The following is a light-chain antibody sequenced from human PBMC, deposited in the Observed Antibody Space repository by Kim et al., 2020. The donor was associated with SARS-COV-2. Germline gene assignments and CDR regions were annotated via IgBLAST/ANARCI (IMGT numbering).Light chain of an antibody. CDR2: GKN. V-gene: IGLV3-19*01. CDR1: SLRSYY. Sequence: LAQTVRITCKGDSLRSYYAGWYQQKPGQAPVLVIYGKNNRPSGIPYRCSGSSSGNTASLTITGAQAEDEADDYWSSRDGSGKHGVFGGGTQLTVL. CDR3: SSRDGSGKHGV. J-gene: IGLJ2*01.